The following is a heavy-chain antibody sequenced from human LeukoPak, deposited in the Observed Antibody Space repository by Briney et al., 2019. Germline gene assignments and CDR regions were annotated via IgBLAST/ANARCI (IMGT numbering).Heavy chain of an antibody. CDR1: GFPFNNFG. V-gene: IGHV3-48*01. CDR3: ARGGAARPDY. D-gene: IGHD6-6*01. CDR2: ISSSSSTM. Sequence: PGGPLRLSCAASGFPFNNFGMNWVRQAPGKGLEWVSYISSSSSTMSYADSVKGRFTISRDNAKNSLFLQMNSLRAEDTAVYYCARGGAARPDYWGQGTLVTVSS. J-gene: IGHJ4*02.